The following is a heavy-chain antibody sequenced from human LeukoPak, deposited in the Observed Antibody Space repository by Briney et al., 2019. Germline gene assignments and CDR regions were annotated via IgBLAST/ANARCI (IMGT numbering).Heavy chain of an antibody. J-gene: IGHJ4*02. D-gene: IGHD5-24*01. CDR3: AGWLQYHFDY. Sequence: PGGSLRLSCAASGFTFSTNAMHWVRQAPGKGLEWVSSISSSSSYIYYADSVKGRFTISRDNAKNSLYLQMNSLRAEGTAVYYCAGWLQYHFDYWGQGTLVTVSS. CDR2: ISSSSSYI. V-gene: IGHV3-21*04. CDR1: GFTFSTNA.